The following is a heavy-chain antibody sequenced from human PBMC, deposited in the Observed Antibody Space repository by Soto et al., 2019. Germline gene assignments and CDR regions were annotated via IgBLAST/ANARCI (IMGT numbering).Heavy chain of an antibody. D-gene: IGHD2-15*01. J-gene: IGHJ4*02. CDR1: GYKVSTWHNFTSYW. V-gene: IGHV5-51*01. CDR2: IYPGDSDT. Sequence: GESLKISCMGSGYKVSTWHNFTSYWIAWVRQMPGEGLEWMGIIYPGDSDTRYSPSFQGQVTISADKSISTAYLQWSSLKASDTAMYYCATGGSSGGSCCPFDYWGQGTLVTVSS. CDR3: ATGGSSGGSCCPFDY.